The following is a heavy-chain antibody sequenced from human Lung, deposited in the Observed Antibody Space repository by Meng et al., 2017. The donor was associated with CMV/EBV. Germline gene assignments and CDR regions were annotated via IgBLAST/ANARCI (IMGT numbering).Heavy chain of an antibody. CDR1: GFTFSDAG. Sequence: GESLKISCSASGFTFSDAGLHWVRQASGRGLEWIGRIRNRANSHATAYVASVKGRFTISRDDSKNTMYLHMNSLKTDDTAVYYCSRGDSNGPLYWGPGTLVTFSS. D-gene: IGHD3-22*01. J-gene: IGHJ4*02. V-gene: IGHV3-73*01. CDR3: SRGDSNGPLY. CDR2: IRNRANSHAT.